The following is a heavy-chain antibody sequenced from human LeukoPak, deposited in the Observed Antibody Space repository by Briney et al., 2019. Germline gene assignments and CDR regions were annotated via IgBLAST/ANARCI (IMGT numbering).Heavy chain of an antibody. CDR1: GFTFRSFA. J-gene: IGHJ5*02. Sequence: GGSLRLSCAASGFTFRSFALNWVRQAPGKRLEWVSTISASGDDTFYAASVKGRFTVSRDNSKNTLHLQLNSLRAEDTAIYYCAKEVFDTGKAFEPWGQGTLVTVSS. CDR2: ISASGDDT. D-gene: IGHD3-10*01. CDR3: AKEVFDTGKAFEP. V-gene: IGHV3-23*01.